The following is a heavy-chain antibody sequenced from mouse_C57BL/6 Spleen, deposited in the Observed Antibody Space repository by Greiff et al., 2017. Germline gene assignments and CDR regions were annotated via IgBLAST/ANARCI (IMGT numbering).Heavy chain of an antibody. CDR1: GFTFSDYG. CDR2: ISSGSSTI. Sequence: EVQRVESGGGLVKPGGSLKLSCAASGFTFSDYGMHWVRQAPEKGLEWVAYISSGSSTIYYADTVKGRFTISRDNAKNTLFLQMTSLRSEDTAMYYCARETGYGRSYEMDYWGQGTSVTVSS. CDR3: ARETGYGRSYEMDY. V-gene: IGHV5-17*01. D-gene: IGHD1-1*01. J-gene: IGHJ4*01.